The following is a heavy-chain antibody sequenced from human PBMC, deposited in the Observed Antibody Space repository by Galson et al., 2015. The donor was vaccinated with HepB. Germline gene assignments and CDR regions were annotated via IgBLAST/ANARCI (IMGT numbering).Heavy chain of an antibody. V-gene: IGHV1-69*01. J-gene: IGHJ5*02. Sequence: SCKASGGTFSSYAISWVRQAPGQGLEWMGGIIPIFGTANYAQKFQGRVTITADESTSTAYMELSSLRSEDTAVYYCARTPLYSSSWINWFDPWGQGTLVTVSS. D-gene: IGHD6-13*01. CDR3: ARTPLYSSSWINWFDP. CDR1: GGTFSSYA. CDR2: IIPIFGTA.